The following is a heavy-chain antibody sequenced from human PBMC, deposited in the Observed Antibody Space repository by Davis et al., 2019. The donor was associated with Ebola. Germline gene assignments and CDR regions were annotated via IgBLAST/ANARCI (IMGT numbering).Heavy chain of an antibody. CDR3: ARGRRFSQIRYCSSTSCYQAGWFIDY. CDR2: IYYSGST. D-gene: IGHD2-2*01. J-gene: IGHJ4*02. V-gene: IGHV4-31*03. CDR1: GGSISSGDYY. Sequence: LRLSCTVSGGSISSGDYYWSWIRQHPGKGLEWIGYIYYSGSTYSNPSLKSRLTISVDTSKNQFSLKLSSVTAADTAVYYCARGRRFSQIRYCSSTSCYQAGWFIDYWGQGTLVTVSS.